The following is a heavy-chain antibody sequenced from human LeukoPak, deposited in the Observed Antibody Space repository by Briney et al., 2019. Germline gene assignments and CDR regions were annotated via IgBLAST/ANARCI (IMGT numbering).Heavy chain of an antibody. CDR2: IIPIFGTA. V-gene: IGHV1-69*01. D-gene: IGHD6-13*01. CDR1: GCTFSSYA. CDR3: ACGDSSRYYGMDV. Sequence: GASVKVSCKASGCTFSSYAISWVRQAPGQGLEWMGVIIPIFGTANYAQKFQGRVTITADESTSTAYMELSSLRSEDTAVYYCACGDSSRYYGMDVWGQGTTVTVSS. J-gene: IGHJ6*02.